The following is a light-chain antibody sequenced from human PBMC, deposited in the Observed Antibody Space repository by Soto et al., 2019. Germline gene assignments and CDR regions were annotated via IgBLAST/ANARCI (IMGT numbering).Light chain of an antibody. CDR3: QQYDSSPIT. CDR1: QSVTSSY. V-gene: IGKV3-20*01. J-gene: IGKJ5*01. CDR2: GAS. Sequence: EIVLTQSPGTLSLSPGERATLSCRASQSVTSSYLAWYQQKPGQGPRLLIYGASSRATGIPDRFSGSGSGTDFTLTISRLEPEDVAVYYCQQYDSSPITVGQGTRLEIK.